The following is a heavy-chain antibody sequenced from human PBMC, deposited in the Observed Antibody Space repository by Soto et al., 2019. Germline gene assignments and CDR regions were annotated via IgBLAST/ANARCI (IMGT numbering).Heavy chain of an antibody. CDR1: GDSVSSNSAA. Sequence: SPTLSLTCAISGDSVSSNSAAWNWIRQSPSRGLEWLGRTYYRSKWYNDYAVSVKSRITINPDTSKNQFSLQLNSVTPEDTAVYYCARDSLAVVVAAAPLYYYYGMDVWGQGTTVTVSS. CDR2: TYYRSKWYN. CDR3: ARDSLAVVVAAAPLYYYYGMDV. J-gene: IGHJ6*02. V-gene: IGHV6-1*01. D-gene: IGHD2-15*01.